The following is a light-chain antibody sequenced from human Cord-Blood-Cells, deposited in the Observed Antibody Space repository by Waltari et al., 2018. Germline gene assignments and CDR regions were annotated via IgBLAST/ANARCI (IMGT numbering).Light chain of an antibody. Sequence: EIVLTQSPATLSLSPGERAPLSCRASQSVSSYLACYQQKPGQAPRLLIYDASNRATGIPARFSGSGSGTDFTLTISSLEPEDFAVYYCQQRSNWPITFGQGTRLEIK. V-gene: IGKV3-11*01. CDR2: DAS. J-gene: IGKJ5*01. CDR1: QSVSSY. CDR3: QQRSNWPIT.